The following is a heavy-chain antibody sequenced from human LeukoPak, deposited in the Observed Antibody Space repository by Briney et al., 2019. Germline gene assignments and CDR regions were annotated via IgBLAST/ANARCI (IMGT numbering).Heavy chain of an antibody. J-gene: IGHJ4*02. Sequence: GGSLRLSCAASGFTFGSYAMSWVRQAPGKGLEWVSAISGSGGSTYYADSVKGRFTISRDNSKNTLYLQMNSPRAEDTAVYYCAKDLNSSSWPFDYWGQGTLVTVSS. CDR2: ISGSGGST. CDR1: GFTFGSYA. D-gene: IGHD6-6*01. CDR3: AKDLNSSSWPFDY. V-gene: IGHV3-23*01.